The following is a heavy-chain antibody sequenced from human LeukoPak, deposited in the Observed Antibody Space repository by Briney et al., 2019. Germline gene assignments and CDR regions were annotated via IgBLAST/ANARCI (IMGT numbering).Heavy chain of an antibody. J-gene: IGHJ4*02. CDR2: INHSGST. CDR3: AGRSRIFDY. Sequence: PSETLSLTCAIYGGSFSGYYWSWIRQPPGKGLEWIGEINHSGSTNYNPSLKSRVTISVDTSKNQFSLKLSSVTAADTAVYYCAGRSRIFDYWGQGTLVTVSS. CDR1: GGSFSGYY. D-gene: IGHD1-26*01. V-gene: IGHV4-34*01.